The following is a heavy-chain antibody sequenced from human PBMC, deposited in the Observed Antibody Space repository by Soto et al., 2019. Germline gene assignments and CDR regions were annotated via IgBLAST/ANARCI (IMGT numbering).Heavy chain of an antibody. CDR2: IIPVFGTA. J-gene: IGHJ4*02. CDR3: ARGGYFDSSNYLAY. CDR1: GYTFTGYY. V-gene: IGHV1-69*06. D-gene: IGHD3-22*01. Sequence: SVKVSCKASGYTFTGYYIHWVRQAPGQGLEWMGGIIPVFGTANYAQKFQGRVTITADTSTSTAYMELSSLRSEDTAVYYCARGGYFDSSNYLAYWGLGTMVTVSS.